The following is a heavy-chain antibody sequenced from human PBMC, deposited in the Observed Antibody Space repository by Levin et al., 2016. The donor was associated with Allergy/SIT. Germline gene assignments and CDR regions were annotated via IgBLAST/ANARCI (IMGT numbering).Heavy chain of an antibody. V-gene: IGHV1-69*04. J-gene: IGHJ5*02. D-gene: IGHD6-13*01. Sequence: WVRQAPGQGLEWMGRIIPILGIANYAQKFQGRVTITADKSTSTAYMELSSLRSEDTAVYYCARGLPDPIAAAGTHWFDPWGQGTLVTVSS. CDR3: ARGLPDPIAAAGTHWFDP. CDR2: IIPILGIA.